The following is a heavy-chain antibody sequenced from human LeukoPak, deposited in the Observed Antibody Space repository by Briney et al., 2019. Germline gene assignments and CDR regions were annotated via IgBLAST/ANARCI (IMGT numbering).Heavy chain of an antibody. CDR2: IYYSGST. CDR3: ARREWYCSGGSCYRMDINFDY. CDR1: GGSISSSSYY. Sequence: PSETLSLTCTVSGGSISSSSYYWGWIRQPPGKGLEWIGSIYYSGSTYYNPSLKSRVTIPVDTSKNQFSLKLSSVTAADTAVYYCARREWYCSGGSCYRMDINFDYWGQGTLVTVSS. J-gene: IGHJ4*02. V-gene: IGHV4-39*01. D-gene: IGHD2-15*01.